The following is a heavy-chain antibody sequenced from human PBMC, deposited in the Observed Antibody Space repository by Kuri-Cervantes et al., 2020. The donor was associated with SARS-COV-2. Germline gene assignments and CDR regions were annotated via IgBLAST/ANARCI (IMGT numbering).Heavy chain of an antibody. CDR2: IYHSGST. Sequence: SETLSLTCAVSGYSISSGYYWGWIRQPPGKGLEWIGSIYHSGSTYYNPSLKSRVTISVDTSKNQFSLKLSPVTAADTAVYYCARPGGFLDVWGKGTTVTVSS. J-gene: IGHJ6*04. D-gene: IGHD4-23*01. V-gene: IGHV4-38-2*01. CDR3: ARPGGFLDV. CDR1: GYSISSGYY.